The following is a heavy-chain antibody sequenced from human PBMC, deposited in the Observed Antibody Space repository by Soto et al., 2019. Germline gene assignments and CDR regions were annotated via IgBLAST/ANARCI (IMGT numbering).Heavy chain of an antibody. J-gene: IGHJ6*03. CDR3: ARRARPDFYYMDV. Sequence: EVQLAESGGGLAQPGGSLRLSCAASGFTLSGYAMDWVRQAPGKGLEYVSGISSNGVGTYYANSVQGRFTISRDNSKNTVYLQMGSLRPEDRAVYYCARRARPDFYYMDVWGKRTTVTVSS. CDR2: ISSNGVGT. V-gene: IGHV3-64*01. D-gene: IGHD6-6*01. CDR1: GFTLSGYA.